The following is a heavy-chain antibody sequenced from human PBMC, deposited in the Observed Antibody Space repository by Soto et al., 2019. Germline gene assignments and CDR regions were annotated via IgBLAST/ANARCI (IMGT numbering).Heavy chain of an antibody. CDR1: GGSIISGGYY. D-gene: IGHD3-3*01. CDR2: IYYSGST. CDR3: ARRETRITIFRAVIDDAFDI. V-gene: IGHV4-31*03. J-gene: IGHJ3*02. Sequence: SGTLSLTCTVSGGSIISGGYYWRWIRQHPGKGLDWIGYIYYSGSTYYNPSLKSRVTISVDTSKNQFSLKLSSVTAADTAVYYCARRETRITIFRAVIDDAFDIWGQGTMVTVS.